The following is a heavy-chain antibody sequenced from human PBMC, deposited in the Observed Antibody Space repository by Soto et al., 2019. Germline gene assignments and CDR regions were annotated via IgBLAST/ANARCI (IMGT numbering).Heavy chain of an antibody. CDR2: NYYSGST. CDR3: ARDQLGYCSGGSCFYY. Sequence: QVQLQESGPGLVKPSQTLSLTCTVSGGSISSGGYYWSWIRQHPGKGLEWIGYNYYSGSTYYNPSLKSRVTISVDTSKSQFSLKLSSVTAADTAVYYCARDQLGYCSGGSCFYYWGQGTLVTVSS. V-gene: IGHV4-31*03. CDR1: GGSISSGGYY. J-gene: IGHJ4*02. D-gene: IGHD2-15*01.